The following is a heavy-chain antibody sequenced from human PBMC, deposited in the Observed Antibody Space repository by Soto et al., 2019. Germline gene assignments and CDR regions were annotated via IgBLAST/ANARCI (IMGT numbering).Heavy chain of an antibody. D-gene: IGHD3-16*01. CDR1: GYTFNFYG. J-gene: IGHJ4*02. CDR2: ISGFNGNT. V-gene: IGHV1-18*01. Sequence: QVQLVQSGAEVKKPGASVKVSCKASGYTFNFYGITWARQAPGQGLEWMGWISGFNGNTNYAADLQGRVTLTTDTPTSTAYMELRGLRSVDTAVYYCARIGVSSGHESPDFDSWGQGTLVTVSS. CDR3: ARIGVSSGHESPDFDS.